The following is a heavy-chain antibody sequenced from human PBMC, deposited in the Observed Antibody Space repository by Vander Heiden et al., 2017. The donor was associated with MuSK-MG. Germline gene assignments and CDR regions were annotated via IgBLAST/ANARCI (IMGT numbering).Heavy chain of an antibody. CDR1: GFTFRGYA. CDR2: ISYDGSNK. V-gene: IGHV3-30-3*01. J-gene: IGHJ4*02. Sequence: QVQLVESGGGVVQPGRSLRLSCAASGFTFRGYAMHGVRQAPGKVLEGVAVISYDGSNKYYADSVKGRFTISRDNSKNTLYLQMNSLRAEDTAVYYCARDPIYDFWSGYFDYWGQGTLVTVSS. CDR3: ARDPIYDFWSGYFDY. D-gene: IGHD3-3*01.